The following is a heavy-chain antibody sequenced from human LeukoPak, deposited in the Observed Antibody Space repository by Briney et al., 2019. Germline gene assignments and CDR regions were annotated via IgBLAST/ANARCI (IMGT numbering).Heavy chain of an antibody. CDR1: GGSISSDY. D-gene: IGHD2-15*01. CDR3: ARVGRPYAFDI. CDR2: VYYSGPT. Sequence: SETLSLTCTVSGGSISSDYWSWIRQPPGKGLEWIGSVYYSGPTNYNPSLKSRLTISIDPSKNEFSLRLSSVTAADTAVYYCARVGRPYAFDIWGQGTMVTVSS. V-gene: IGHV4-59*01. J-gene: IGHJ3*02.